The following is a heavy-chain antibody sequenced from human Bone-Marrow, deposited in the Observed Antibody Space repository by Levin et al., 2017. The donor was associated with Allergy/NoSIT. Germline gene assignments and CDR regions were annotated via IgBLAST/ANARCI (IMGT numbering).Heavy chain of an antibody. CDR3: ARQAVMNPADY. J-gene: IGHJ4*02. CDR2: IRTRPNNYAT. CDR1: GFRFSDSA. V-gene: IGHV3-73*01. Sequence: GGSLRLSCAASGFRFSDSAINWVRQAPGKGLEWLGRIRTRPNNYATVYAASVKGRVTLSRDDSQNTAFLEMNSLKVEDSAVYFCARQAVMNPADYGGQGTLVTGSP.